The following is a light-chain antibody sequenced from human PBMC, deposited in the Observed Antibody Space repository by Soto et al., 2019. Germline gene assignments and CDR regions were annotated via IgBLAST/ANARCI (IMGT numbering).Light chain of an antibody. CDR2: DAS. CDR1: QSIRNW. V-gene: IGKV1-5*01. Sequence: DIQMTQSPSTLSASVGDRATITCRASQSIRNWLAWYKQKPGKAPKLLIFDASTSESGVPSRFSGSGCGTDITPTSSRLYPDVFVNYCRQQNKWYYTFGQGTKVEIK. CDR3: QQNKWYYT. J-gene: IGKJ1*01.